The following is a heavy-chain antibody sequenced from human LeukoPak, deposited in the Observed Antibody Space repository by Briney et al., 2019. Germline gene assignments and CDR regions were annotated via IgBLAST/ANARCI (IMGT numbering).Heavy chain of an antibody. CDR3: ARDKVYDMGYFDY. Sequence: ASVKVSCKASGYTFTDYFMHWVRQAPGQGLEWMGWINPNSGGTHYAQKFQGRVTMTRDTSISTAYMELSRLRSDDTAVYYCARDKVYDMGYFDYWGQGTLVTVSS. V-gene: IGHV1-2*02. CDR2: INPNSGGT. D-gene: IGHD3-9*01. J-gene: IGHJ4*02. CDR1: GYTFTDYF.